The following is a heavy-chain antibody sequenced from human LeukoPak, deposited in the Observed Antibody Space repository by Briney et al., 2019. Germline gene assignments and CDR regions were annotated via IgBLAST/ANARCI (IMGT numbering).Heavy chain of an antibody. CDR3: AKDAWSDYGDYGPLRDYYYYMDV. D-gene: IGHD4-17*01. V-gene: IGHV3-30*02. CDR2: IRYDGSNK. Sequence: GGSLRLSCAASGFTFSSYGMHWVRQAPGKELEWVAFIRYDGSNKYYADSVKGRFTISRDNSRNMLYLQMNSLRAEDTAVYYCAKDAWSDYGDYGPLRDYYYYMDVWGKGTTVTISS. J-gene: IGHJ6*03. CDR1: GFTFSSYG.